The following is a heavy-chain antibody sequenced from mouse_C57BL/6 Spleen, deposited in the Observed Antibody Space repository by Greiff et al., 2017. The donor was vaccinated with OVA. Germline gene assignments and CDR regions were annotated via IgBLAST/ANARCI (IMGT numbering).Heavy chain of an antibody. CDR3: AREGYYYGSSLGFDY. D-gene: IGHD1-1*01. CDR2: IYPGSGST. CDR1: GYTFTSYW. J-gene: IGHJ2*01. Sequence: QVQLQQPGAELVKPGASVKMSCKASGYTFTSYWITWVKQRPGQGLEWIGDIYPGSGSTNYNEKFKSKATLTVDTSSSTAYMQLSSLTSEDSAVDYCAREGYYYGSSLGFDYWGQGTTLTVSS. V-gene: IGHV1-55*01.